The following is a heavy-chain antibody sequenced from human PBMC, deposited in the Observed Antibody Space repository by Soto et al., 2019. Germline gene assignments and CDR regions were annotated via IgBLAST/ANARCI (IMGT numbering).Heavy chain of an antibody. CDR3: AKEFYCSGGSCYSGSFDY. CDR1: GFTFSSYA. Sequence: GGSLRLSCAASGFTFSSYAMSWVRQAPGKGLEWVSAISGSGGSTYYADSVKGRFTISRDNSKNTLYLQMNSLRAEDTAVYYCAKEFYCSGGSCYSGSFDYWGQGTLVTVSS. D-gene: IGHD2-15*01. CDR2: ISGSGGST. J-gene: IGHJ4*02. V-gene: IGHV3-23*01.